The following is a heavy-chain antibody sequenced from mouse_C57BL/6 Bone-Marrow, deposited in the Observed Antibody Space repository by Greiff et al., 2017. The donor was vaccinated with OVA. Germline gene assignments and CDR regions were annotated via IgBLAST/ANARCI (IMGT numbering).Heavy chain of an antibody. J-gene: IGHJ3*01. V-gene: IGHV1-81*01. CDR2: IYPRSGNT. CDR3: ANLLLQAY. Sequence: VKVVESGAELARPGASVKLSCKASGYTFPSYGISWVKQRTGQGLEWIGEIYPRSGNTYYNEKFKGKATLTADKSSSTAYMELRSLTSEDSAVYFCANLLLQAYWGQGTLVTVSA. CDR1: GYTFPSYG. D-gene: IGHD1-1*01.